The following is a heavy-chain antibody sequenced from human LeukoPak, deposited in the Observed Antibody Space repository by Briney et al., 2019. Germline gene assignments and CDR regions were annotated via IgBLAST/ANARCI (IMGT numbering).Heavy chain of an antibody. Sequence: PSETLSLTCGVCDGSLINYYCNWLGQAPGKGLEWIGEISHGGITKHNPSLKSRVTMSQDTSKRQFSLKMNSMTAADTGVYYCGIFMDVVPGSMSWGLGTLVTASS. CDR2: ISHGGIT. J-gene: IGHJ4*02. CDR1: DGSLINYY. V-gene: IGHV4-34*01. D-gene: IGHD2-2*01. CDR3: GIFMDVVPGSMS.